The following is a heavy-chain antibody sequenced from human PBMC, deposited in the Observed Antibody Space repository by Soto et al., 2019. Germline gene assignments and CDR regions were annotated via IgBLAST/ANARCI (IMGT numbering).Heavy chain of an antibody. Sequence: SEALSHTYNTSGCAISNSYWSLIRQPPGKGLEWIGYIYYSGSTNYNPSLKSRVTISVDTSKNQFSLKLSSVTAADTAVYYCARRYSSSFDFWGQGTPVTVSS. CDR3: ARRYSSSFDF. D-gene: IGHD6-13*01. CDR1: GCAISNSY. V-gene: IGHV4-59*08. J-gene: IGHJ4*02. CDR2: IYYSGST.